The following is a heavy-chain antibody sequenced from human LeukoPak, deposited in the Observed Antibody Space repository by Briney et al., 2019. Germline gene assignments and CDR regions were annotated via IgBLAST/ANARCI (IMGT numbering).Heavy chain of an antibody. CDR1: GGSISSGGYY. CDR2: IYYSGST. D-gene: IGHD3-22*01. CDR3: ARVGYYYDSSGYYWFDP. Sequence: KSSETLSLTCTVSGGSISSGGYYWSWIRQHPGKGLEWIGYIYYSGSTYYNPSLKSRVTIPVDTSKNQFSLKLSSVTAADTAVYYCARVGYYYDSSGYYWFDPWGQGTLVTVSS. J-gene: IGHJ5*02. V-gene: IGHV4-31*03.